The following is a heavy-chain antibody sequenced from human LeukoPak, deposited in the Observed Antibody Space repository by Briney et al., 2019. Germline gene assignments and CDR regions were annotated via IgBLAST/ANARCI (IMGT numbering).Heavy chain of an antibody. J-gene: IGHJ5*02. CDR2: INPNSGGT. Sequence: ASVKVSCKASGYTFTGYYMHWVRQAPGQGLEWMGWINPNSGGTNYAQKFQGRVTMTRDTSISTAYMELSRLRSDDTAVYYCARAGTTMIVSNWFDPWGQGTLVTVSS. D-gene: IGHD3-22*01. CDR1: GYTFTGYY. V-gene: IGHV1-2*02. CDR3: ARAGTTMIVSNWFDP.